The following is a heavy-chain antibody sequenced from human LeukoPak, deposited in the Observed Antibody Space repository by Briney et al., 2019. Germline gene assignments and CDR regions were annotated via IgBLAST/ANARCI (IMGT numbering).Heavy chain of an antibody. V-gene: IGHV1-46*01. D-gene: IGHD5-12*01. CDR3: ATDLDDVDIGTRALGY. CDR2: INPNAGTT. Sequence: GASVKVSCKASGYTFTSYYMHWVRQAPGQGLEWMGIINPNAGTTSYAQKFQGRVTMTEDTSTDTAYMELSSLGSEDTAVYYCATDLDDVDIGTRALGYWGQGTLVTVSS. J-gene: IGHJ4*02. CDR1: GYTFTSYY.